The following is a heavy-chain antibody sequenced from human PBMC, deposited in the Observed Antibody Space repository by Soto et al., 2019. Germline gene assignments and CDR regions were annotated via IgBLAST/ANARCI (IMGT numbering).Heavy chain of an antibody. D-gene: IGHD3-3*01. J-gene: IGHJ6*02. CDR2: IIPIFGTA. Sequence: SVKVSCKASGGTFSSYAISWVRQAPGQGLEWMGGIIPIFGTANYAQKFQGRVTITADKSTSTAYVELSSLRSEDTAVYYCARGRITIFGVSTGYYYYGMDVWGQGTTVTISS. CDR1: GGTFSSYA. CDR3: ARGRITIFGVSTGYYYYGMDV. V-gene: IGHV1-69*06.